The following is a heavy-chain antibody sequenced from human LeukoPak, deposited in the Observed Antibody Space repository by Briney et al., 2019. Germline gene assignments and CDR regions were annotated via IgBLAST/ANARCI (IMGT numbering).Heavy chain of an antibody. CDR2: IYHSGST. Sequence: SETLSLTCTVSGGSISRNEYYWGWIRQPPGKGLEWIGEIYHSGSTNYNPSLKSRVTISVDKSKNQFSLKLSSVTAADTAVYYCARGGGSYYLGAFDIWGQGTMVTVSS. V-gene: IGHV4-39*07. J-gene: IGHJ3*02. CDR1: GGSISRNEYY. D-gene: IGHD1-26*01. CDR3: ARGGGSYYLGAFDI.